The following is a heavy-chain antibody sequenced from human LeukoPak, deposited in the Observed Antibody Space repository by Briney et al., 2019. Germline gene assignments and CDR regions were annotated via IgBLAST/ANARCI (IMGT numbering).Heavy chain of an antibody. V-gene: IGHV3-23*01. CDR2: ISGRGGST. Sequence: PGGSLRLSCAASGFTFSRYAMSWVRQAPGNGLEWVSAISGRGGSTYYADSVKGRFTISRDNSKNTLYLQMNSLRAEDTAVYYCAKNLHCSSTSCSYCYYYGMDVWGQGTTVTVSS. CDR1: GFTFSRYA. D-gene: IGHD2-2*01. J-gene: IGHJ6*02. CDR3: AKNLHCSSTSCSYCYYYGMDV.